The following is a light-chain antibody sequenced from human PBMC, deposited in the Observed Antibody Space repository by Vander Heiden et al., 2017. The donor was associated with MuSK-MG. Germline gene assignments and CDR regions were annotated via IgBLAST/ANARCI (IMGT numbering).Light chain of an antibody. Sequence: EIGLTRTPGTLSLSPGERATLSCRASQSVSSSYLAWYQQKPGQAPRLLIYGASSRATGIPDRCSGSGSGPDFTLTFSRLEPEDFAVYYCQQYGSSLYTFGQGTKLEIK. V-gene: IGKV3-20*01. CDR2: GAS. CDR1: QSVSSSY. J-gene: IGKJ2*01. CDR3: QQYGSSLYT.